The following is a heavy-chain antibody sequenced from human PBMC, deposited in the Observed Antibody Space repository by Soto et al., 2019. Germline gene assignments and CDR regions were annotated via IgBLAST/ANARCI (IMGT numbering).Heavy chain of an antibody. CDR3: ATSSGRGWFDP. CDR1: GGSISSSNW. J-gene: IGHJ5*02. D-gene: IGHD3-10*01. CDR2: IYHSGST. V-gene: IGHV4-4*02. Sequence: QVQLQESGPGLVKPSGTLSLTCAVSGGSISSSNWWSWVRQPPGKGLEWIGEIYHSGSTNYNPSLKSGGTISVAKATDRFSLKLGSVTAADTAVYYCATSSGRGWFDPWGQGTLVTVSS.